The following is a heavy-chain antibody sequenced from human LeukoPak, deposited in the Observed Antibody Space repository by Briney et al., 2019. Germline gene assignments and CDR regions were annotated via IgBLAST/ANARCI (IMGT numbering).Heavy chain of an antibody. J-gene: IGHJ4*02. V-gene: IGHV4-38-2*02. CDR1: GYSISSGYY. CDR2: IYHSGST. CDR3: ARVKGILYYFDY. Sequence: SETLSLTCTVSGYSISSGYYWGWIRQPPGKGLEWIGSIYHSGSTYYNPSLKSRVTISVDTSKNQFSLKLSSVTAADTAVYYCARVKGILYYFDYWGQGTLVTVSS.